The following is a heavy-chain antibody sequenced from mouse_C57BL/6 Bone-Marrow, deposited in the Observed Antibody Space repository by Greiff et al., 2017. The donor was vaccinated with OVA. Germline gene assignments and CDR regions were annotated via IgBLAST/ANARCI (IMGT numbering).Heavy chain of an antibody. CDR2: INPYNGGT. CDR1: GYTFTDYY. V-gene: IGHV1-19*01. D-gene: IGHD2-2*01. Sequence: FQLQQSGPVLVKPGASVKMSCKASGYTFTDYYMNWVKQSHGKSLEWIGVINPYNGGTSYNQKFKGKATLTVDKSSSTAYMELNSLTSEDSAVYYCARGWLLDYWGQGTTLTVSS. CDR3: ARGWLLDY. J-gene: IGHJ2*01.